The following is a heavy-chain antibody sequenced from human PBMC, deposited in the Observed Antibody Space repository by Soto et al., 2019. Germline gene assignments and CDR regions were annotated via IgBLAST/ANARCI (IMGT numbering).Heavy chain of an antibody. CDR1: GFKYTDFA. CDR3: ARRAWDSSYAIDV. V-gene: IGHV3-30*09. J-gene: IGHJ6*02. CDR2: ISYDGSDK. D-gene: IGHD3-22*01. Sequence: VQLVESGGGEVQPGRSLRLSCAASGFKYTDFALHWVRQAPGKGLEWVAIISYDGSDKYYADSVTGGFVISRDNPKNTLYLEMNSLRPEDTAVYFCARRAWDSSYAIDVWGQGTTVTVFS.